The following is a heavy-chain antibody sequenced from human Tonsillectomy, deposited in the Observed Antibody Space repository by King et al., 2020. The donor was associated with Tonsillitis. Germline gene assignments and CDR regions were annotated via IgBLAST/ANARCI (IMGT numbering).Heavy chain of an antibody. CDR2: ISSSGSTI. Sequence: VQLVESGGGLVQPGGSLRLSCAASGFTFSSYEMNWVRQAPGKGLEWGSYISSSGSTIYYADSVKGRFTISRDHAKNSLYLQMNSLRAEDTAVYYCAREGIDYYDSSGYYRVDAFDIWGQGTMVTVSS. CDR1: GFTFSSYE. CDR3: AREGIDYYDSSGYYRVDAFDI. D-gene: IGHD3-22*01. V-gene: IGHV3-48*03. J-gene: IGHJ3*02.